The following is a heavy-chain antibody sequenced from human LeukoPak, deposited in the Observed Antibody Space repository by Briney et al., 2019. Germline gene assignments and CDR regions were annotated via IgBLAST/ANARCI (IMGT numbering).Heavy chain of an antibody. CDR1: GGTFSGYY. D-gene: IGHD1-26*01. CDR3: AKSGGYGLIDK. J-gene: IGHJ4*02. V-gene: IGHV4-34*08. CDR2: INHSGST. Sequence: PSETLSLTCAVYGGTFSGYYWSWIRQPPGKGLEWIGEINHSGSTYYNASLNSRVTISIDTSKNLFSLRLNSMTAADTAVYYCAKSGGYGLIDKWGQGTLVTVSS.